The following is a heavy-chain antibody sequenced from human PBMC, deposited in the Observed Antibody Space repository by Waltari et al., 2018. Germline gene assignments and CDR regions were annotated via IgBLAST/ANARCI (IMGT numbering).Heavy chain of an antibody. V-gene: IGHV3-15*01. Sequence: EVQMVESGGGLVKPGDSLRLSCAASGFTFTPAWLTWVRQAPGKGLEWVGRIKSKSDGAITDFAAPVRDRFSISRDDSQNMVFLQMNSLRTEDTAVYYCTTLDAPWGGWGHGTLVTVSS. CDR2: IKSKSDGAIT. J-gene: IGHJ4*01. D-gene: IGHD7-27*01. CDR1: GFTFTPAW. CDR3: TTLDAPWGG.